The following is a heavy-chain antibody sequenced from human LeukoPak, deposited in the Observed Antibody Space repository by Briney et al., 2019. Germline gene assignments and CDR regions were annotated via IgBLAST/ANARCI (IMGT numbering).Heavy chain of an antibody. V-gene: IGHV3-30*02. J-gene: IGHJ6*03. D-gene: IGHD2-2*01. CDR1: GFTFSSYG. Sequence: GGSLRLSCAASGFTFSSYGMHWDRQAPGKGLEWVAFIRYDGSNKYYADSVKGRFTISRDNSKNTLYLQMNSLRAEDTAVYYCARVVVVVPAAISRYYMDVWGKGTTVTIS. CDR2: IRYDGSNK. CDR3: ARVVVVVPAAISRYYMDV.